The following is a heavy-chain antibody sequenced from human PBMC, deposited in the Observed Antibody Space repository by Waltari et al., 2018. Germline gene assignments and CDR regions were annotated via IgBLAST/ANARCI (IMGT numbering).Heavy chain of an antibody. CDR3: VRHGFWNFDF. CDR2: RKEDGSKK. Sequence: EVQLVESGGGLVQPGGSLRLSCAGSGFTFSGNWMAWVRQAPGKGREWVGNRKEDGSKKNDVDAGEGRFTISRDNAKNSLDLQMNSLRAEDTALYYCVRHGFWNFDFWGQGTLVTVSS. D-gene: IGHD3-3*01. V-gene: IGHV3-7*01. CDR1: GFTFSGNW. J-gene: IGHJ4*02.